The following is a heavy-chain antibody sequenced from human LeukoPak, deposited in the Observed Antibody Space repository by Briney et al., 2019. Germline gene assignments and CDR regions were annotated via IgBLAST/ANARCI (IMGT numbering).Heavy chain of an antibody. V-gene: IGHV5-51*01. Sequence: GESLKISCKGSGNSFTSHWIAWVRQMPGKGLEWLGIIYPGDSHTRYSPSFEGLVTISADTSITTAYLQWNSLKASDTAMYYCARRLTTGSFDCWGQGTLVTVTS. CDR1: GNSFTSHW. D-gene: IGHD2-8*01. J-gene: IGHJ4*02. CDR2: IYPGDSHT. CDR3: ARRLTTGSFDC.